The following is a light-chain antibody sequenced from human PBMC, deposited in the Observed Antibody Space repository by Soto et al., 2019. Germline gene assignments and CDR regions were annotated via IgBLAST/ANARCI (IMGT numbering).Light chain of an antibody. V-gene: IGKV1-33*01. CDR2: DAS. J-gene: IGKJ3*01. CDR3: QQRHNLPHT. Sequence: DLQMTQSPSSLSASVGDRVTITCQASQDVRKYLSWYQQKARKAPKLLIYDASNLETGVPSRFSGSVSGTDFTFTISSLQPEDIATYYCQQRHNLPHTFGPGTKVDIK. CDR1: QDVRKY.